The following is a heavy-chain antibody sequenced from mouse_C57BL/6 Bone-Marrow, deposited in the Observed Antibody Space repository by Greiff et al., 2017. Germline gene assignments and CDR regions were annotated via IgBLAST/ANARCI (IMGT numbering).Heavy chain of an antibody. CDR1: GYTFTDYN. D-gene: IGHD2-14*01. J-gene: IGHJ4*01. V-gene: IGHV1-18*01. CDR2: INPNNGGT. Sequence: VQLQQSGPELVKPGASVKIPCKASGYTFTDYNMDWVKQSHGKSLEWIGDINPNNGGTIYNQKFKGKATLTVDKSSSTAYMELRSLTSEDTAVYYCARRGGVRRAYYYAMDYWGQGTSVTVSS. CDR3: ARRGGVRRAYYYAMDY.